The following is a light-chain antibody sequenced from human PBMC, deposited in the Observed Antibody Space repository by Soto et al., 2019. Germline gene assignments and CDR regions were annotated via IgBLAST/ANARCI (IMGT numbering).Light chain of an antibody. Sequence: QSVLTQPPSVSGAPGQRVTISCTGSSSNIGAGYDVHWYQQLPGSAPKLLIYVNTNRPSGVPDRFSGSSSGASASLAITGLQAEDEADYYCQSYDSSLSAWVFGGGTKLTVL. V-gene: IGLV1-40*01. CDR1: SSNIGAGYD. CDR2: VNT. J-gene: IGLJ3*02. CDR3: QSYDSSLSAWV.